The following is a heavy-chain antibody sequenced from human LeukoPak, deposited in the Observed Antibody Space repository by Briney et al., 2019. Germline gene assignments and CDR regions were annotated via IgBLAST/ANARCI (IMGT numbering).Heavy chain of an antibody. CDR2: IYYSGST. Sequence: SETLSLTCTVSGGSINSGGYYWSWIRQPPGKGLEWIGYIYYSGSTNYNPSLKSRVTISVDTSKNQFSLKLSSVTAADTAVYYCARNEDAALWFDPWGQGTLVTVSS. V-gene: IGHV4-61*08. CDR1: GGSINSGGYY. D-gene: IGHD1-1*01. CDR3: ARNEDAALWFDP. J-gene: IGHJ5*02.